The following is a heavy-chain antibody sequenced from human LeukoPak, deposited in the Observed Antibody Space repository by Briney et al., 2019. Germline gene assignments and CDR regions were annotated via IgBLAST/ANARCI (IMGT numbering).Heavy chain of an antibody. V-gene: IGHV5-51*01. Sequence: GESLKISCKGSGYSFTTYWVGWVRQMPGKGLEWMGIIYPGDSNTRYSPSFQGQVTISADKSISTAYLQWSSLKASHTAMYYCARSCSSTTCYHNFDYWGQGTLVTVSS. J-gene: IGHJ4*02. D-gene: IGHD2-2*01. CDR3: ARSCSSTTCYHNFDY. CDR2: IYPGDSNT. CDR1: GYSFTTYW.